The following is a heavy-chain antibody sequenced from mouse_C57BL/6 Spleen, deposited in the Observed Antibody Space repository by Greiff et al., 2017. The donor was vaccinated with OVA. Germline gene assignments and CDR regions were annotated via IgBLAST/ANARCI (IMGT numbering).Heavy chain of an antibody. J-gene: IGHJ1*03. V-gene: IGHV1-55*01. CDR3: AKCPYYGSSHWYFDV. Sequence: QVQLQQPGAELVKPGASVKMSCKASGYTFTSYWITWVKQRPGQGLEWIGDIYPGSGSTNYNEKFKSKATLTVDTSSSTAYMQLSSLTSEDSAVYYCAKCPYYGSSHWYFDVWGTGTTVTVSS. CDR2: IYPGSGST. CDR1: GYTFTSYW. D-gene: IGHD1-1*01.